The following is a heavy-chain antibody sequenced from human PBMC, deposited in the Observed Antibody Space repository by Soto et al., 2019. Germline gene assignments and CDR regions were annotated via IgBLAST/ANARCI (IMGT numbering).Heavy chain of an antibody. J-gene: IGHJ4*02. Sequence: EVQLLESGGGLVQPGGSLRVSCAASGFTFSSYGMSWVRQAPGKGLEWVLGISGSGGSTYYADSVKGRFTISRDNSKNTLYLQMNSLRVEDTASYYCASYYYDSGGYYHYFDYWGQGILVTVSS. CDR2: ISGSGGST. V-gene: IGHV3-23*01. CDR3: ASYYYDSGGYYHYFDY. D-gene: IGHD3-22*01. CDR1: GFTFSSYG.